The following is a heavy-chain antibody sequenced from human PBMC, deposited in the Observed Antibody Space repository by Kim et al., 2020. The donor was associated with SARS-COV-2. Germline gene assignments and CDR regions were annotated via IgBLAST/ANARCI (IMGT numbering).Heavy chain of an antibody. CDR1: GGSFSSYH. CDR2: IHASGRT. CDR3: ARQVPGADRRFDY. Sequence: SETLSLICTVSGGSFSSYHWSWIRQSAGKGLEWIGRIHASGRTNYNPALKSRLTMSVDTSKHQISLKLSSVTAADTAMYYCARQVPGADRRFDYWGQGILVTVSS. J-gene: IGHJ4*02. D-gene: IGHD6-19*01. V-gene: IGHV4-4*07.